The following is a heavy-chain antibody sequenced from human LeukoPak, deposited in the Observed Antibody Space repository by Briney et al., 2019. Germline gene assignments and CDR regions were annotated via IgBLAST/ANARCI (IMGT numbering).Heavy chain of an antibody. J-gene: IGHJ4*02. CDR3: ARTPYGTRFDY. CDR1: GDSISHNY. D-gene: IGHD2-15*01. V-gene: IGHV4-59*01. CDR2: VYYSGST. Sequence: SETLSLTCNVSGDSISHNYWSWIRQPPGAGLEWIGYVYYSGSTKYNPSLKSRVTMSVDTSKNQISLNLRSVTAADTAVYYCARTPYGTRFDYWGQGTLVTVSS.